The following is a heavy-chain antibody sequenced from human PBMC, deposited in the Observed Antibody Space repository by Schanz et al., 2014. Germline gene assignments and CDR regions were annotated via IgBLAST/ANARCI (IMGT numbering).Heavy chain of an antibody. Sequence: VQLVESGGGLVKPGGSLRLSCTASGFNSDDYAMHWVRQAPGKGLEWVSNIPWNGAAIGYAGSVRGRFTISRDSAKNSLYLQMNSLRPEDTALYYCAKGSRSGSKVMDVWGKGTTVTVSS. CDR1: GFNSDDYA. CDR3: AKGSRSGSKVMDV. V-gene: IGHV3-9*02. D-gene: IGHD3-10*01. J-gene: IGHJ6*03. CDR2: IPWNGAAI.